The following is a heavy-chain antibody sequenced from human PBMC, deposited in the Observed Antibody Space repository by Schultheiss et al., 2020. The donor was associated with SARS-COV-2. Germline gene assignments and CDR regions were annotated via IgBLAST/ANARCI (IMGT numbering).Heavy chain of an antibody. CDR3: ARDRIAAAGTGLEY. J-gene: IGHJ4*02. CDR1: GGTFSSYA. Sequence: SVKVSCKASGGTFSSYAISWVRQAPGQGLEWLGGIIPIFGTANYAQKFQGRVTITADESTSTAYMELSSLRSEDTAVFYCARDRIAAAGTGLEYWGQGTLVTVSS. V-gene: IGHV1-69*13. D-gene: IGHD6-13*01. CDR2: IIPIFGTA.